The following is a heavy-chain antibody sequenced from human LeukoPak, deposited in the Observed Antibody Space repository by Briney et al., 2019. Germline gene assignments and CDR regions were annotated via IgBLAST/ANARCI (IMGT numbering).Heavy chain of an antibody. J-gene: IGHJ3*02. Sequence: PSETLSLTCTVSGGSISSYSWSWIRQPAGKGLEWIGRIYTSGSTKYNPSLKSRVTISVDTSKNQFSLKLSSVTAADTAVYYCARGYCRGTSCNRYTFDMWGQGTMVTVSS. CDR2: IYTSGST. CDR1: GGSISSYS. V-gene: IGHV4-4*07. CDR3: ARGYCRGTSCNRYTFDM. D-gene: IGHD2-2*01.